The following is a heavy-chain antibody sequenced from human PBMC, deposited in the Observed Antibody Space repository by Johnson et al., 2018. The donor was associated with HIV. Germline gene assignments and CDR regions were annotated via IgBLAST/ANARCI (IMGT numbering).Heavy chain of an antibody. CDR2: ISHDGSNK. CDR1: GFTFDDYA. D-gene: IGHD3-22*01. V-gene: IGHV3-30-3*01. Sequence: QVQLVESGGGLVQPGRSLRLSCAASGFTFDDYAMHWVRQAPGKGLEWVAVISHDGSNKYYADSVRGRFTISRDKSRNTLYLQMNSLRAEDTAVHYCAREGNYYDSSSHVFDIWGQGTMVTVSS. J-gene: IGHJ3*02. CDR3: AREGNYYDSSSHVFDI.